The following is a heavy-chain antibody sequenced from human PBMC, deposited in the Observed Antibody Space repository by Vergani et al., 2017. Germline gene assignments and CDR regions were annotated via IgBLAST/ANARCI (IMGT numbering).Heavy chain of an antibody. V-gene: IGHV3-21*01. CDR3: AKHFRGWGIDY. D-gene: IGHD3-16*01. CDR2: ISGNNDDV. CDR1: GFTFSHYS. J-gene: IGHJ4*02. Sequence: EVQMVESGGGLVKPGGSLRLSCVASGFTFSHYSMNWVRQAPGKGLEWVSSISGNNDDVYYADSVKGRFTISRDNAKNSLYLQMNSLRTDDTATYYCAKHFRGWGIDYWGQGTQVIVSS.